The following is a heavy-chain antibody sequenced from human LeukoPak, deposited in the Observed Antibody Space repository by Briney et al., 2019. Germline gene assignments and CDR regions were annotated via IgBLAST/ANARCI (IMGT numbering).Heavy chain of an antibody. CDR1: GGSISSYY. Sequence: PSETLSLTCTVSGGSISSYYWSWIRQPPGKGLEWIGNIYYSGSTNYNPSLKSRVTISVDTSKNQFSLKLSSVTAADTAVYYCARVVVVVADDYYMDVWGKGTTVTISS. V-gene: IGHV4-59*01. D-gene: IGHD2-15*01. CDR3: ARVVVVVADDYYMDV. J-gene: IGHJ6*03. CDR2: IYYSGST.